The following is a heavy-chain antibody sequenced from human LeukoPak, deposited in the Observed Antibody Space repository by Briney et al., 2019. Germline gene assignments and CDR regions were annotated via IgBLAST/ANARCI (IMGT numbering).Heavy chain of an antibody. J-gene: IGHJ6*03. CDR1: GGSFSGYY. Sequence: SETLSLTCAVYGGSFSGYYWSWIRQPPGKGLEWIGEINHSGSINYNPSLKSRVTISVDTSKNQFSLKLSSVTAADTAVYYCARGGSPGYCSSTSCYLYYYYMDVWGKGTTVTVSS. V-gene: IGHV4-34*01. D-gene: IGHD2-2*01. CDR3: ARGGSPGYCSSTSCYLYYYYMDV. CDR2: INHSGSI.